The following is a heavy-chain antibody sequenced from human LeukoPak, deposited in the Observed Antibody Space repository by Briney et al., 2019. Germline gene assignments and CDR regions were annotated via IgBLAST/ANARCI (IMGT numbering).Heavy chain of an antibody. V-gene: IGHV4-4*02. CDR1: GGSISSSDR. Sequence: PSETPSLTCAVSGGSISSSDRWSWVRQPPGKGLGWIGEIYHSGSTNYNPSLKSRVTISVDKSKNQFSLKLSSVTAADTAVYYCERVETAMEAFDIWGQGTMVTVSS. J-gene: IGHJ3*02. D-gene: IGHD5-18*01. CDR3: ERVETAMEAFDI. CDR2: IYHSGST.